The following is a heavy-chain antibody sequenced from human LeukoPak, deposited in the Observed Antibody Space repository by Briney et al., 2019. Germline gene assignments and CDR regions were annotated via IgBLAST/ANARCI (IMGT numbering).Heavy chain of an antibody. D-gene: IGHD3-10*01. CDR3: ARGPVRYGSGSYFSGYYYYMDV. J-gene: IGHJ6*03. Sequence: SETLSLTCAVYGGSFSGYYWSWIRQPPGKGLEWIGEINHSGSTNYNPSLKSRVTISVDTSKNQFSLKLGSVTAADTAVYYCARGPVRYGSGSYFSGYYYYMDVWGKGTTVTVSS. CDR1: GGSFSGYY. CDR2: INHSGST. V-gene: IGHV4-34*01.